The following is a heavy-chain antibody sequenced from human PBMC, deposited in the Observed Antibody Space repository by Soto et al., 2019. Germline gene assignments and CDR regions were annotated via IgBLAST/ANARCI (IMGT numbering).Heavy chain of an antibody. CDR1: GGSISSGGYY. CDR3: ARDSTTGSLSRYYYMDV. V-gene: IGHV4-31*03. CDR2: IYYSGST. D-gene: IGHD4-17*01. Sequence: QVQLQESCPGLVKPSQTLSLTCTVSGGSISSGGYYWSWIRQHPGKGLGWIGYIYYSGSTYYNPSLKSRVTISVDTSKNQFSLKLSSVTAADTAVYYCARDSTTGSLSRYYYMDVWGKGTTVTVSS. J-gene: IGHJ6*03.